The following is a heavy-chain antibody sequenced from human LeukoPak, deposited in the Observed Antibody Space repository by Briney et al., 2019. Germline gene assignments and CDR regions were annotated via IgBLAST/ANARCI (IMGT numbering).Heavy chain of an antibody. CDR1: GFSFSNYA. CDR2: LGGNGERT. V-gene: IGHV3-23*01. Sequence: PGGALRLSCAASGFSFSNYAMSWVRQTPGKGLERVSGLGGNGERTHYADSVKGRFTISRDNSKNTLYLQMNSLRAEDTALYFCAKRDYYDSSGYSPLFDNWGQGILVTVSS. CDR3: AKRDYYDSSGYSPLFDN. D-gene: IGHD3-22*01. J-gene: IGHJ4*02.